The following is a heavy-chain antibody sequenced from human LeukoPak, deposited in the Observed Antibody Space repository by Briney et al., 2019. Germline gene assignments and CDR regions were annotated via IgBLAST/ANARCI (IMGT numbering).Heavy chain of an antibody. CDR1: GFTFSSYG. CDR3: AKEGHGGIYGDDAFDI. D-gene: IGHD1-26*01. J-gene: IGHJ3*02. CDR2: IRYDGNHK. V-gene: IGHV3-30*02. Sequence: GGSLRLSCAASGFTFSSYGMHWVRQAPGKGLEWVTFIRYDGNHKFYEDSVKGRFDISRDNSKNTLYLQMNSLRAEDTAIYYCAKEGHGGIYGDDAFDIWGQGTMVTVSS.